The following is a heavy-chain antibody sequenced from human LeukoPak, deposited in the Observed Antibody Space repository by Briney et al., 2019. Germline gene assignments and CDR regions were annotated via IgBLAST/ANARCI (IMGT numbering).Heavy chain of an antibody. J-gene: IGHJ6*02. CDR1: GFIFSSYA. CDR2: ISYDGSNG. D-gene: IGHD5-18*01. V-gene: IGHV3-30*14. CDR3: ARRFHTAPYYYYGMDV. Sequence: GGSLRLSCAASGFIFSSYAMHWVRQAPGKGLEWVAVISYDGSNGFYADSVKGRFTISRDNSKNTLYLQMNSLRAEDTAVYYCARRFHTAPYYYYGMDVWGQGTTVTVSS.